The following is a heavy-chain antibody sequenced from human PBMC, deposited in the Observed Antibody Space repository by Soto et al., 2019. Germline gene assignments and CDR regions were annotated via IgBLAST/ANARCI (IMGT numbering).Heavy chain of an antibody. CDR1: GFTFSSYA. CDR2: ISGSGGST. V-gene: IGHV3-23*01. J-gene: IGHJ5*02. CDR3: ATDFNHGYCSRGSCYLAERWFDP. Sequence: PGGSLRLSCAASGFTFSSYAMSWVRQAPGKGLEWVSAISGSGGSTYYADSVKGRFTTSRDNSKNTLYLQMNSLRAEDTAVYYCATDFNHGYCSRGSCYLAERWFDPWGQGTLVTVSS. D-gene: IGHD2-15*01.